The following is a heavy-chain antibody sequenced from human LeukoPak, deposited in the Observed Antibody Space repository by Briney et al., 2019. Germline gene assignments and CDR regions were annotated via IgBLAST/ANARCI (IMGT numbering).Heavy chain of an antibody. CDR3: ARCGHYDFWSGYPYYYYGMDV. J-gene: IGHJ6*02. CDR1: GSTFSDYY. CDR2: ISSSGSTI. D-gene: IGHD3-3*01. Sequence: GGSLRLSCTASGSTFSDYYMSWIRQAPGKGLEWVSYISSSGSTIYYADSVKGRFTISRDNAKNSLYLQMNSLRAEDTAVYYCARCGHYDFWSGYPYYYYGMDVWGQGTTVTVSS. V-gene: IGHV3-11*01.